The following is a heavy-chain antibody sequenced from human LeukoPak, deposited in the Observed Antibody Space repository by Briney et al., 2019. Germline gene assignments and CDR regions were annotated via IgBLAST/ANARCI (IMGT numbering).Heavy chain of an antibody. Sequence: HPSETLSLTCAVYGGLFNDYHWSWIRQPPGKGLEWIGEINHRGSTNYNPSLKSRVTISIDTSKKQFSLKLSAVTAADTAVYYCARRDYGDYGYCYYGMDVWGQGTTVTVSS. CDR2: INHRGST. J-gene: IGHJ6*02. CDR3: ARRDYGDYGYCYYGMDV. V-gene: IGHV4-34*01. D-gene: IGHD4-17*01. CDR1: GGLFNDYH.